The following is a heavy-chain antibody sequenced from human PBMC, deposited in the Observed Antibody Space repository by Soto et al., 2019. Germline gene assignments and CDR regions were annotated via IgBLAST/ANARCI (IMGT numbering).Heavy chain of an antibody. J-gene: IGHJ4*02. V-gene: IGHV4-30-4*01. CDR1: NGPINSADYY. Sequence: QVHLQESGPGLVKPSQTLSLSCTVPNGPINSADYYWSWIRQAPGKGREWIGYIYYSGSASYNPTLKGRVSISLDTSKNQLSLSLRSVTAADTAVYFCSRSFRVGSTPASLDYWGQGTLVTVSS. D-gene: IGHD1-26*01. CDR3: SRSFRVGSTPASLDY. CDR2: IYYSGSA.